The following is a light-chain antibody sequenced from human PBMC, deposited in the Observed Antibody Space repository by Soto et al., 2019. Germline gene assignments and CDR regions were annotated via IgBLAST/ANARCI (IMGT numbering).Light chain of an antibody. CDR1: QSVSSY. V-gene: IGKV3-11*01. J-gene: IGKJ2*01. CDR2: DAS. Sequence: DIVLTQSPATLSLSPGERVTLSCRASQSVSSYLAWYQQKPGQAPRLLIYDASNRATGIPARFSGSGSGTAFTVTISSLEPEDFAIYYCQQRSGWYTFGQGTKLEIK. CDR3: QQRSGWYT.